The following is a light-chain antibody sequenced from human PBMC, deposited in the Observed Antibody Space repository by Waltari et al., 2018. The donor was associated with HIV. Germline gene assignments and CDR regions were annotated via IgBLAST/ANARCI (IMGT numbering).Light chain of an antibody. CDR1: SSDTGNYNL. V-gene: IGLV2-23*01. CDR3: CAYAGGLE. Sequence: QSALTQPASVSGSPGQSITISCTGTSSDTGNYNLVSWYQLYPGKAPKLIIYEDNKLPSGVSNRFSGSKSADTASLTISGLQAEDEADYYCCAYAGGLEFGGGTKLTVL. J-gene: IGLJ2*01. CDR2: EDN.